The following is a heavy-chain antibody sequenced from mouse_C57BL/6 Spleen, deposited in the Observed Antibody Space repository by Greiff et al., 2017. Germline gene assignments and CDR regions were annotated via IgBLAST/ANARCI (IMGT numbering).Heavy chain of an antibody. V-gene: IGHV1-55*01. CDR1: GYTFTSYW. CDR3: ASYYGSSSHYFDY. Sequence: VQLQQPGAELVKPGASVKMSCKASGYTFTSYWITWVKQRPGQGLEWIGDIYPGSGSTNYNEKFKSKATLTVDTSSSTAYMQLSSLTSEDSAVYYCASYYGSSSHYFDYWGQGTTLTVSS. D-gene: IGHD1-1*01. CDR2: IYPGSGST. J-gene: IGHJ2*01.